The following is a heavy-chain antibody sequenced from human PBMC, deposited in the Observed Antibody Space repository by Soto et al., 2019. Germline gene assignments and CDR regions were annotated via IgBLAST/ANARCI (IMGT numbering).Heavy chain of an antibody. D-gene: IGHD2-15*01. CDR2: ISFAGGNK. J-gene: IGHJ6*02. V-gene: IGHV3-30*03. CDR1: GFTFSGHG. CDR3: ARVYESCSGRGCYSPDYFYYYGMDV. Sequence: QVQLVESGGGVVQPGGSVRLSCAASGFTFSGHGMHWVRQAPGKGLEWVAVISFAGGNKYYADSVRGRFIISRDNSKSTLYLQMNSLRAEDTAVYYCARVYESCSGRGCYSPDYFYYYGMDVWGQGTTVTVSS.